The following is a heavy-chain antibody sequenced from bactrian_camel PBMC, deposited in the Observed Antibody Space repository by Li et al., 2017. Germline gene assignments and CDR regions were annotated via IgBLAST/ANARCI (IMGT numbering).Heavy chain of an antibody. V-gene: IGHV3-2*01. CDR1: GFTFSNHS. Sequence: HVQLVESGGGLAQPGGSLRLSCAASGFTFSNHSMSWVRQAPGKGLEWVSSIYTGDGSTNSADPVKGRFTISKDNAKKTLYLQMNSLKPEDTAMYYCAAKRAGTRRCSVVAATRDYNYWGQGTQVTVS. CDR3: AAKRAGTRRCSVVAATRDYNY. D-gene: IGHD6*01. CDR2: IYTGDGST. J-gene: IGHJ4*01.